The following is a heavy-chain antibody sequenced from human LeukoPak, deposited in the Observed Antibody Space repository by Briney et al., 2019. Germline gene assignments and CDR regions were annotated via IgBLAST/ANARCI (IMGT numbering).Heavy chain of an antibody. V-gene: IGHV3-48*03. CDR3: ARDPDITMVRGVVDGMDV. J-gene: IGHJ6*02. D-gene: IGHD3-10*01. Sequence: GGSLRLSCAASGFTFSSYEMNWVRQAPGKGLEWVSYISSSGSTIYYADSVKGRFTISRDNAKNSLYLQMNSLRAEDTAVYYCARDPDITMVRGVVDGMDVWGQETTVTVSS. CDR2: ISSSGSTI. CDR1: GFTFSSYE.